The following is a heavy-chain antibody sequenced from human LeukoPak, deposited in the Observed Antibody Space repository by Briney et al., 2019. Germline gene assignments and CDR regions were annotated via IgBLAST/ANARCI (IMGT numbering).Heavy chain of an antibody. Sequence: GGSLRLSCAASGFTFNNYWMTWVRQAPGKGLEWVANINRDGSDKYYMASVQGRFTISRDNAKNSLSLQMNSLRVEDTAVYFCARAIGGAYDLWGQGTLVTVSS. V-gene: IGHV3-7*04. CDR1: GFTFNNYW. J-gene: IGHJ4*02. D-gene: IGHD5-12*01. CDR3: ARAIGGAYDL. CDR2: INRDGSDK.